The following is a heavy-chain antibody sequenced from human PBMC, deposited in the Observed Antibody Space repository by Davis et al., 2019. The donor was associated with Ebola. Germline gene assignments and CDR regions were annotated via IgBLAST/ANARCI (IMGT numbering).Heavy chain of an antibody. CDR1: GYTFTGYY. V-gene: IGHV1-2*02. J-gene: IGHJ6*03. Sequence: ASVKVSCKASGYTFTGYYMHWVRQAPGQGLEWMGWINPNSGGTNYAQKFQGRVTMTRDTSISTAYMELSRLRSDDTAVYYCARNYYYGSGSYRGYYYYMDVWGKGTTVTVSS. CDR2: INPNSGGT. CDR3: ARNYYYGSGSYRGYYYYMDV. D-gene: IGHD3-10*01.